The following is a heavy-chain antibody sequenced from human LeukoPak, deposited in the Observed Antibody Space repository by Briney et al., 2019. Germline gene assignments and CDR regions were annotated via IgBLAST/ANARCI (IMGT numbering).Heavy chain of an antibody. J-gene: IGHJ4*02. Sequence: ASVNVSCTASGYTFTSYGISWVRQAPGKGLEWMGGFDPEDGETIYAQKFQGRVTMTEDTSTDTAYMELSSLRSEDTAVYYCETELSGSYYFDYWGQGTLVTVSS. V-gene: IGHV1-24*01. CDR2: FDPEDGET. CDR3: ETELSGSYYFDY. D-gene: IGHD1-26*01. CDR1: GYTFTSYG.